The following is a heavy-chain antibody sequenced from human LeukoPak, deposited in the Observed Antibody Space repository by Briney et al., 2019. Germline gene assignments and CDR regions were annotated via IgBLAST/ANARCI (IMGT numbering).Heavy chain of an antibody. CDR3: ARHGQPHWFDP. V-gene: IGHV4-4*07. CDR1: GGSISNYY. CDR2: IYTSGST. Sequence: SETLSLTCTVSGGSISNYYWSWIRQPAGRGLEWIGRIYTSGSTNYNPSLKSRVTISVDTSKNQFSLKLSSVTAADTAVYYCARHGQPHWFDPWGQGTLVTVSS. D-gene: IGHD2-2*01. J-gene: IGHJ5*02.